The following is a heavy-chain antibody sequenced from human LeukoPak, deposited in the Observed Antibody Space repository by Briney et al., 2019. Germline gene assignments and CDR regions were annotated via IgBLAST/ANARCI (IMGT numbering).Heavy chain of an antibody. V-gene: IGHV5-51*01. D-gene: IGHD6-13*01. CDR2: IYPGDSDT. J-gene: IGHJ4*02. Sequence: GESLKISCKGSGYRFTSYWIGWVRQMPGKGLEWMGIIYPGDSDTRYSPSSQGQVTISADKSISTAYLQWSSLKASDTAMYYCARQIAAAGNNFDYWGQGTLVTVSS. CDR3: ARQIAAAGNNFDY. CDR1: GYRFTSYW.